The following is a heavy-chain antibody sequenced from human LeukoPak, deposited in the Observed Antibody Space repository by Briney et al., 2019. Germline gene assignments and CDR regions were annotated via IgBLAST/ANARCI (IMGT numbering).Heavy chain of an antibody. CDR3: AKDGGLWVSAHWGDS. D-gene: IGHD7-27*01. V-gene: IGHV3-23*01. CDR1: GFTFRSCG. CDR2: MTDSGGRT. Sequence: GGSLRLSCAASGFTFRSCGMSWVRQAPGKGLEWVSGMTDSGGRTYYADSVKGRFTMSRDNSKNTLFLQMNSLRAEDTAVYYCAKDGGLWVSAHWGDSWGRGTLVTVSS. J-gene: IGHJ4*02.